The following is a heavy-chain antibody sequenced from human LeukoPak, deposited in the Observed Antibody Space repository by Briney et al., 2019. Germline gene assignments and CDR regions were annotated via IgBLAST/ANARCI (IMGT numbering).Heavy chain of an antibody. CDR1: GFTFSSYS. V-gene: IGHV3-21*01. D-gene: IGHD2-15*01. Sequence: GGSLRLSCAASGFTFSSYSMNWVRQAPGKGLEWVSSISSSSSYIYYADSVKGRFTISRDNAKNSLHLQMNSLRAEDTAVYYCWVVAASYGMDVWGKGTTVTVSS. CDR2: ISSSSSYI. J-gene: IGHJ6*04. CDR3: WVVAASYGMDV.